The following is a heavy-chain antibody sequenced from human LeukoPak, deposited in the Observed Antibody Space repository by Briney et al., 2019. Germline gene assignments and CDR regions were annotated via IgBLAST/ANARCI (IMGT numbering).Heavy chain of an antibody. D-gene: IGHD3-10*01. J-gene: IGHJ5*02. CDR2: INPHSGAT. CDR1: GYTFTGYY. CDR3: SRDLLMYYSGSGEST. Sequence: ASVKVSYKASGYTFTGYYIHWVRQAPGQGPEWMGWINPHSGATNYAQKFQGRVTMTRDTSISTAFMELSSLRSDDTAVYYCSRDLLMYYSGSGESTWGQGTQVTVSS. V-gene: IGHV1-2*02.